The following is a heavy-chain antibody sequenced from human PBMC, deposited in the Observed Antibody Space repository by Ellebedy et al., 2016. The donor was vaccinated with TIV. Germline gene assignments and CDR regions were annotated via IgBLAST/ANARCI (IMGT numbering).Heavy chain of an antibody. Sequence: SETLSLTCTVSGDSISSSYWNWVRQPPGKGLEWIGYVLYIGSTNYNPSLQSRVTMSVDTSKNQFSLNLNFVTAADTAVYYCVRGSGSWRDGDFFQHWGQGTLVNVSS. V-gene: IGHV4-59*01. CDR3: VRGSGSWRDGDFFQH. CDR2: VLYIGST. D-gene: IGHD6-13*01. J-gene: IGHJ1*01. CDR1: GDSISSSY.